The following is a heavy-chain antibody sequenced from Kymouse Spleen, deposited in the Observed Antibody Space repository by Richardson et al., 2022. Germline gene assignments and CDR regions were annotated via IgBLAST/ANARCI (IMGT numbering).Heavy chain of an antibody. CDR1: GFTFSSYG. J-gene: IGHJ4*02. D-gene: IGHD3-10*01. CDR3: ARERLLLLWFGELLSPHFDY. CDR2: IWYDGSNK. Sequence: QVQLVESGGGVVQPGRSLRLSCAASGFTFSSYGMHWVRQAPGKGLEWVAVIWYDGSNKYYADSVKGRFTISRDNSKNTLYLQMNSLRAEDTAVYYCARERLLLLWFGELLSPHFDYWGQGTLVTVSS. V-gene: IGHV3-33*01.